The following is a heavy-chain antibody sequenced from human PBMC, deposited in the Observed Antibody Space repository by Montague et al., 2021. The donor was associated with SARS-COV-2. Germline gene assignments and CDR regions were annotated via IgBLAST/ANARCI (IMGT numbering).Heavy chain of an antibody. CDR2: ISYDGSNK. V-gene: IGHV3-30-3*01. CDR3: ARDQFTPELLWFGELYQNGMDV. Sequence: SLRLSCQASGFTFSSYAMHWVRQAPGKGLEWVAVISYDGSNKYYADSVKGRFTISRDNSKNTLYLQMNSLRAEDTAVYYCARDQFTPELLWFGELYQNGMDVWGQGTTVTVSS. J-gene: IGHJ6*02. CDR1: GFTFSSYA. D-gene: IGHD3-10*01.